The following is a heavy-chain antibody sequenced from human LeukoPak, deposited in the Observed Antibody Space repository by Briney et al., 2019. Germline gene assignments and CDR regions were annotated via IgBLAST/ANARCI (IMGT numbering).Heavy chain of an antibody. J-gene: IGHJ6*03. Sequence: PSETLSLTCTVSGGSISSGGYYWSWLRQHPGQGLEWIGYIYYSGSTYYNPSLKSRVTISVDTSKNQFSLKLSSVTAADTAVYYCARGELPFMDVWGKGTTVTVSS. CDR3: ARGELPFMDV. CDR1: GGSISSGGYY. V-gene: IGHV4-31*03. CDR2: IYYSGST. D-gene: IGHD1-7*01.